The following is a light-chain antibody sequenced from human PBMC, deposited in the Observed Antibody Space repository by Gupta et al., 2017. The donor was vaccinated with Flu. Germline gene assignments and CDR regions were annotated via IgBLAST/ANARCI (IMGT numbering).Light chain of an antibody. Sequence: PDTLSLSPGEGATLSCKASQSVGSYLAWYQQKPGQAPRLLIYGTSSRATGIPDRFSGSGSGTDFSLTISRLEPEDSALYYCQQYGSSPLTFGGGTKVEIK. V-gene: IGKV3-20*01. CDR3: QQYGSSPLT. J-gene: IGKJ4*01. CDR1: QSVGSY. CDR2: GTS.